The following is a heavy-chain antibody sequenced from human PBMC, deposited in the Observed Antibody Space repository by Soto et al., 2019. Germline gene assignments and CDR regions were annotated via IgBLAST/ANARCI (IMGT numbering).Heavy chain of an antibody. V-gene: IGHV3-30*18. CDR1: GFTFNSYG. CDR2: ISYDGNNK. CDR3: AKDRSTYYYDSSHEY. J-gene: IGHJ4*02. Sequence: QVQLVESGGGVVQPGRSLRLSCAASGFTFNSYGMHWVRRAPGKGLEWVAVISYDGNNKYYGDSVKGRFTISRDTSKNTLYLQMNSLRAEDTAVYYCAKDRSTYYYDSSHEYWGQGTRVTVSS. D-gene: IGHD3-22*01.